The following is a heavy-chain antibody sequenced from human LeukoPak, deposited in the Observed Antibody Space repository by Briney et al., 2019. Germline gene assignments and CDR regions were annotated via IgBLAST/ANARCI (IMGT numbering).Heavy chain of an antibody. CDR3: ARDLYFYDK. V-gene: IGHV3-48*03. D-gene: IGHD3-22*01. CDR2: ISTSGSTT. J-gene: IGHJ4*02. CDR1: GFNFNSYE. Sequence: GGSLRLSCAASGFNFNSYEMNWVRQAPGKGLEWVSYISTSGSTTYYADSVRGRLTISRDNAENSLYPQMKSLRAEDTAVYYCARDLYFYDKWGQGTLVTVSS.